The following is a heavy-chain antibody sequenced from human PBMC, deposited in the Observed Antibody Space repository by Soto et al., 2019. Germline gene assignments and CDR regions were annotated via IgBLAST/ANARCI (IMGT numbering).Heavy chain of an antibody. CDR2: ISGGGANT. CDR1: GFTVNNYA. V-gene: IGHV3-23*01. CDR3: AKGDGSGSYEY. J-gene: IGHJ4*02. D-gene: IGHD3-10*01. Sequence: XGSLRLSFAASGFTVNNYAMSWVRQALGKGLEWISGISGGGANTNYADSVKGRFTISRDNSKNTLYLQMNSLRAEDTAVYYCAKGDGSGSYEYWGQGTLVTVSS.